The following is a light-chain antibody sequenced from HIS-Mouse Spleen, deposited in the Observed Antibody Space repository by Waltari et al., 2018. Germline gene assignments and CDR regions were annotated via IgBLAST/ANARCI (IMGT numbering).Light chain of an antibody. J-gene: IGLJ1*01. CDR3: SSYTSSSTV. CDR1: SSPVGSYNR. Sequence: QSALTQPPSVSGSPGQSVTISCTGTSSPVGSYNRVSWYQQPPGTAPKLMIYEVSNRPSGVPDRFSGSKSGNTASLTISGFQAEDEADYYCSSYTSSSTVFGTGTKVTVL. V-gene: IGLV2-18*02. CDR2: EVS.